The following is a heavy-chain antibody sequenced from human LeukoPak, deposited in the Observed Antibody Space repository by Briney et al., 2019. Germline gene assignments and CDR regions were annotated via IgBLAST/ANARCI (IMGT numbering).Heavy chain of an antibody. CDR1: GGSIISSSYY. CDR3: ARDCGSGSYSYYYYYMDV. Sequence: SETLSLTCTVSGGSIISSSYYWGWIRQPPGKGLEWIGYIYHSGSTYYNPSLKSRVTISVDRSKNQFSLKLSSVTAADTAVYYCARDCGSGSYSYYYYYMDVWGKGTTVTVSS. V-gene: IGHV4-39*07. J-gene: IGHJ6*03. D-gene: IGHD3-10*01. CDR2: IYHSGST.